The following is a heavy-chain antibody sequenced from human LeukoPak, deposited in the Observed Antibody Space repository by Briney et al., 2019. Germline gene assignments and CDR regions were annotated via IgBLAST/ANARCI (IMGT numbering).Heavy chain of an antibody. J-gene: IGHJ4*02. V-gene: IGHV4-39*01. D-gene: IGHD2-8*01. CDR1: GGSISSGSYY. CDR3: ASLPYCTNGVCYTGFGDY. CDR2: IYYSGST. Sequence: PSETLSLTCTVSGGSISSGSYYWGWIRQPPGKGLEWIGSIYYSGSTYYNPSLKSRVTISVDTSKNQFSLKLSSVTAADTAVYYCASLPYCTNGVCYTGFGDYWGQGTLVTVSS.